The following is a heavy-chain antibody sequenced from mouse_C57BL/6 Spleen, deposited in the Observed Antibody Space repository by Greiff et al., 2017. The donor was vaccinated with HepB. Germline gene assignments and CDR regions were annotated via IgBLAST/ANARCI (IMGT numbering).Heavy chain of an antibody. Sequence: QVQLQQPGAELVKPGASVKLSCKASGYTFTSHWLHWVKQRPGRGLEWIGRIDPNSGGTKYNEKFKSKATLTVDKPSSTAYMQLSSLTSEDSAVYYCASPELTGTRGDAMDYWGQGTSVTVSS. CDR2: IDPNSGGT. J-gene: IGHJ4*01. CDR1: GYTFTSHW. CDR3: ASPELTGTRGDAMDY. V-gene: IGHV1-72*01. D-gene: IGHD4-1*01.